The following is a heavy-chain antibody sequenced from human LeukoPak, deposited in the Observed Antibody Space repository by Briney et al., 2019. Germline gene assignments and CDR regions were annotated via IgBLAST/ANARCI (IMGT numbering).Heavy chain of an antibody. Sequence: SETLSLTCTVSGDSISNNNYYWGWIRQPPGKGLEWIGYIYYSGSTNYNPSLKSRVTISVDTSKNQFSLKLSSVTAADTAVYYCARGGGLSGSYWGQGTLVTVSS. D-gene: IGHD1-26*01. CDR3: ARGGGLSGSY. CDR2: IYYSGST. CDR1: GDSISNNNYY. V-gene: IGHV4-61*05. J-gene: IGHJ4*02.